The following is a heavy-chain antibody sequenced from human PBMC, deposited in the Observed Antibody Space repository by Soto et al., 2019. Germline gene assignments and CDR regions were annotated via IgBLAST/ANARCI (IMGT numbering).Heavy chain of an antibody. Sequence: EVQLVESGGGLIQPGGSRRLSCVDSGFTFSIYWMSWVRQAPVKGLEWVGNIKQDGSEENYVDSVKGRFTISRDNAKNLMYLQMNSLRVEDTAVYYCARIAASGRGWDVWGQGTTVVVSS. J-gene: IGHJ6*02. CDR1: GFTFSIYW. CDR3: ARIAASGRGWDV. D-gene: IGHD6-13*01. CDR2: IKQDGSEE. V-gene: IGHV3-7*01.